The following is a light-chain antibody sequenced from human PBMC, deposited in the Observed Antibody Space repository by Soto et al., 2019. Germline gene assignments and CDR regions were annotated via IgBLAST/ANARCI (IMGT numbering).Light chain of an antibody. CDR2: AAS. CDR1: QPIDTS. Sequence: DIQMTQAPSSPPASVGDRVTITCRASQPIDTSLNWYQQKPGNAPRLLIYAASSLQSGVPLRFSGSGSGTDFNLTISSLQPEDFATYYCQQSYSSPFTFGPGTTVDIK. CDR3: QQSYSSPFT. V-gene: IGKV1-39*01. J-gene: IGKJ3*01.